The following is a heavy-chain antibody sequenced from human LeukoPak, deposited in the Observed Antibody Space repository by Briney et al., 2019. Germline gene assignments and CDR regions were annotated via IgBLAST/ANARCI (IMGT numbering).Heavy chain of an antibody. CDR1: GYSISSGYY. V-gene: IGHV4-38-2*02. Sequence: SETLSLTCTVSGYSISSGYYWGWIRQPPGKGLEWIGSIYHSGSTYYNPSLKSRVTISVDTSKNQFSLKLSSVTAADTAVYYCARIYSSSWYQNYYYYMDVWGKGTTVTVSS. CDR3: ARIYSSSWYQNYYYYMDV. CDR2: IYHSGST. J-gene: IGHJ6*03. D-gene: IGHD6-13*01.